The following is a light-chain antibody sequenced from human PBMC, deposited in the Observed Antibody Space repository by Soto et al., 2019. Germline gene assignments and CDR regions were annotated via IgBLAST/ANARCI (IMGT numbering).Light chain of an antibody. CDR3: QQYNNCPRT. J-gene: IGKJ1*01. V-gene: IGKV3-15*01. CDR2: GAS. CDR1: QSVSGN. Sequence: EIVMTQSPATLSVSPGERATLSCRASQSVSGNLAWYQQKPGQAPRLLIYGASTRATGIPARFSGSGYVTQFTFTISSLQSEDVAVYYCQQYNNCPRTFGQGTKVEIK.